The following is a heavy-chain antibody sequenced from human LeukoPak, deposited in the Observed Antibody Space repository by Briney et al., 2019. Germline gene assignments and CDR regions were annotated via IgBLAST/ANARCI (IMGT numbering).Heavy chain of an antibody. CDR2: ISGSGGSK. Sequence: GGSLRLSCAASGFTFSSYVMSSVRQAPGKGVEGVSAISGSGGSKYFAGSGKGRFTISRDNSKNTLYLQMNSLRAEDTAVYYCASQLRYFDYWGQGTLVTVSS. CDR1: GFTFSSYV. D-gene: IGHD3-10*01. CDR3: ASQLRYFDY. V-gene: IGHV3-23*01. J-gene: IGHJ4*02.